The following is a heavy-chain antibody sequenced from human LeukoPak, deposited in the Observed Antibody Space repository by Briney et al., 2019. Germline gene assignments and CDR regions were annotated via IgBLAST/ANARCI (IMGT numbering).Heavy chain of an antibody. V-gene: IGHV4-38-2*01. CDR2: IFHSGSI. CDR3: ARMGVSYYYDSSTYFPTAFDV. J-gene: IGHJ3*01. Sequence: SETLSLTCDVSGYSISSGYYWGWIRPSPGEGLEWIATIFHSGSIYYNPSLKSRVTLSVDTSKNQFTLKLDSVTAADTAMYYCARMGVSYYYDSSTYFPTAFDVWGQGTMVSVSS. D-gene: IGHD3-22*01. CDR1: GYSISSGYY.